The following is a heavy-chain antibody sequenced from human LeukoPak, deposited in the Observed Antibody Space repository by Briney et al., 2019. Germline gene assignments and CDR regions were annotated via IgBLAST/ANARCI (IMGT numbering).Heavy chain of an antibody. J-gene: IGHJ4*02. CDR2: INPNSGVT. Sequence: GASVKVSCKASGYTFTGYFMHWVRRAPGQGLEWLGWINPNSGVTNYAQKFQGRVTMARDTSISTAYMELSRLRSDDTAVYYCARTWGVEMATISTIDYWGQGTLVTVSS. D-gene: IGHD5-24*01. V-gene: IGHV1-2*02. CDR3: ARTWGVEMATISTIDY. CDR1: GYTFTGYF.